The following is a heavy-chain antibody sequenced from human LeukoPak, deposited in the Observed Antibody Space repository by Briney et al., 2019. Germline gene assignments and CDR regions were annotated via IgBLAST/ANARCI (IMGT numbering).Heavy chain of an antibody. CDR1: GYTFTGYY. J-gene: IGHJ3*02. D-gene: IGHD6-19*01. Sequence: ASVTVSCKASGYTFTGYYMHWVRQAPGQGLEWMGWINPNSGGTNYAQKFQGRVTMTRDTSISTAYMELSRLRSDDTAVYYCARGRAVAGGDAFDIWGQGTMVTVSS. CDR2: INPNSGGT. V-gene: IGHV1-2*02. CDR3: ARGRAVAGGDAFDI.